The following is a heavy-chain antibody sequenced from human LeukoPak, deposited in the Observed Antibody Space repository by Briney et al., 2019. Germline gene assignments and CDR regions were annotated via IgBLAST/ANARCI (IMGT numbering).Heavy chain of an antibody. J-gene: IGHJ6*04. CDR2: ISSSSSYI. V-gene: IGHV3-21*01. CDR3: ARIRLGYCSGGSCYSKYYYDGMDV. D-gene: IGHD2-15*01. Sequence: PGGSLRLSCAASGFTFSSYSMNWVRQAPGKGLEWVSSISSSSSYIYYADSVKGRFTISRDNAKNSLYLQMNSLRAEDTAVYYCARIRLGYCSGGSCYSKYYYDGMDVWGKGTTVTVSS. CDR1: GFTFSSYS.